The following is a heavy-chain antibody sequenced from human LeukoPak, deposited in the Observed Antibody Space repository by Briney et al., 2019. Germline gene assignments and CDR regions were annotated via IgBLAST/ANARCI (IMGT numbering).Heavy chain of an antibody. Sequence: ALVKVSCKASGYTFTSYAMNWVRQAPGQGLEWMGWINTNTGNPTYAQGFTGRFVFSLDTSVSTAYLQISSLKAEDTAVYYCARVWYSSTSHWFDPWGQGTLVTVSS. D-gene: IGHD6-13*01. CDR2: INTNTGNP. CDR1: GYTFTSYA. J-gene: IGHJ5*02. V-gene: IGHV7-4-1*02. CDR3: ARVWYSSTSHWFDP.